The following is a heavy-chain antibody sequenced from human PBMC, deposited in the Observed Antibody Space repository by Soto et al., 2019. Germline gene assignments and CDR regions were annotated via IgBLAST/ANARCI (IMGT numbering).Heavy chain of an antibody. J-gene: IGHJ6*02. CDR2: IRRKANSYTT. CDR3: AMLGGWSGGSSGMDV. CDR1: GLIFSDYH. V-gene: IGHV3-72*01. D-gene: IGHD6-19*01. Sequence: EVQLVESGGGLVQPGGSLRLSCAASGLIFSDYHMDWVRQAPGKGLEWVGRIRRKANSYTTDYAASLKGRSTISRDDSKNSLYVKMNSLNSEETAVYYCAMLGGWSGGSSGMDVWGQGTTVTVSS.